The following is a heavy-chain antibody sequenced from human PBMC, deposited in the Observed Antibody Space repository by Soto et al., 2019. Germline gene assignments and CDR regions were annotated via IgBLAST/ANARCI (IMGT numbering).Heavy chain of an antibody. CDR2: ISSKSSHV. CDR1: GVSFTGFS. Sequence: EVQLVESGGGLVKPGGSLRLSCAASGVSFTGFSLNWVRQAPGKGLEWVSSISSKSSHVYYARSMRGRVTISRDNAKNSLYLDINSLRVEDTAVYYCARGVYRHCSGETCDSGRFFDYWGQGTLVTVSS. J-gene: IGHJ4*02. CDR3: ARGVYRHCSGETCDSGRFFDY. D-gene: IGHD2-8*02. V-gene: IGHV3-21*01.